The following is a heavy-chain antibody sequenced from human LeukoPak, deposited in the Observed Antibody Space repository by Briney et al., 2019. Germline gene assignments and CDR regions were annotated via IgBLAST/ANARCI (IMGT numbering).Heavy chain of an antibody. CDR1: GFTFSSYG. CDR2: IRYDGSNK. Sequence: GGSLRLSCAASGFTFSSYGMHWVRQAPGKGLEWVAFIRYDGSNKYYADSVKGRFTISRDNAKNTLYLQMNSLRAEDTAVYYCARAYGDPGTASDYWGQGTLVTVSS. V-gene: IGHV3-30*02. CDR3: ARAYGDPGTASDY. J-gene: IGHJ4*02. D-gene: IGHD4-17*01.